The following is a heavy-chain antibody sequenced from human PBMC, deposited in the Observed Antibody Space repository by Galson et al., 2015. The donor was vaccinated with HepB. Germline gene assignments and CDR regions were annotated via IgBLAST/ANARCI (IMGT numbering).Heavy chain of an antibody. J-gene: IGHJ6*02. CDR3: AKEYGTGIAAADYYYGMDV. V-gene: IGHV3-23*01. CDR1: GFTFSSYA. CDR2: ISGSGGST. Sequence: SLRLSCAASGFTFSSYAMSWVRQAPGKGLEWVSAISGSGGSTYYADSVKGRFTISRDNSKNTLYLQMNSLRAEDTAVYYCAKEYGTGIAAADYYYGMDVWGQGATVTVSS. D-gene: IGHD6-13*01.